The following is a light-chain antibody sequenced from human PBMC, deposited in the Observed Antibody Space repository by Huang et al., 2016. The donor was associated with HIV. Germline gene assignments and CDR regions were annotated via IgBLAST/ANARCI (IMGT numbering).Light chain of an antibody. CDR1: QDIRNS. CDR3: QQYSHSPLT. Sequence: DIQMTQSPSSLSASVGDRVTITCRASQDIRNSLAWYQQKPGKAPNLLVFAVSRLEDGVPSRVSGSGSGTIYTLTISSLQPEDFATYYCQQYSHSPLTFGGGTKVEI. V-gene: IGKV1-NL1*01. CDR2: AVS. J-gene: IGKJ4*01.